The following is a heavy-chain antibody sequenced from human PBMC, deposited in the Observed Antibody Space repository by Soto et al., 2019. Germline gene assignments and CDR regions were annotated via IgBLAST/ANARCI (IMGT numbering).Heavy chain of an antibody. CDR1: GITFSNYA. D-gene: IGHD5-12*01. CDR2: ISGSGSST. J-gene: IGHJ4*02. V-gene: IGHV3-23*01. CDR3: AKNRLAGLSYY. Sequence: GGSLSLSCAASGITFSNYAMSGVRQAPGKWLEWVSAISGSGSSTYYADSVKGRFTISRDNSKNTLFLQMNSLRAEDTAVYYCAKNRLAGLSYYWGQGTMVTVSS.